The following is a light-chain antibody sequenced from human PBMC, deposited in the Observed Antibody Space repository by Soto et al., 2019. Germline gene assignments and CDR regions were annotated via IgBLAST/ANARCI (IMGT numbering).Light chain of an antibody. CDR2: GAS. V-gene: IGKV3-20*01. Sequence: EIGLTQSPGILSLSAGERASLSCGASQSISSSFLAWYQQKPGQAPRLLIYGASSRATGIPDRFSGTGSETDFTLTISRLEPEDFAVYYCQQYDNSPITFGQGTRLEIK. CDR3: QQYDNSPIT. J-gene: IGKJ5*01. CDR1: QSISSSF.